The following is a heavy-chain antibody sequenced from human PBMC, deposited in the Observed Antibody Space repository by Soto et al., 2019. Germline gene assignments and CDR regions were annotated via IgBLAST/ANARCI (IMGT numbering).Heavy chain of an antibody. J-gene: IGHJ6*03. CDR3: ARDGNVYSSSWYVRYYYYYMDV. D-gene: IGHD6-13*01. CDR1: GFTFSSYS. Sequence: EVQLVESGGGLVKPGGSLRLSCAASGFTFSSYSMNWVRQAPGKGLEWVSSISSSSSYIYYADSVKGRFTISRDNAKNSLYLQMNSLRAEDTAVYYCARDGNVYSSSWYVRYYYYYMDVWGKGTTVTVSS. V-gene: IGHV3-21*01. CDR2: ISSSSSYI.